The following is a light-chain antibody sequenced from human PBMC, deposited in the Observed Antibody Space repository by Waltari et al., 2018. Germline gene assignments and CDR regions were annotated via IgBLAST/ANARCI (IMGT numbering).Light chain of an antibody. CDR1: QNVSSN. V-gene: IGKV3-11*01. CDR3: QQRTNWL. CDR2: DAS. J-gene: IGKJ4*01. Sequence: EIVLTQSPATLSLSPGERATLSCRATQNVSSNLAWYQQTPGQAPRLLIYDASNRATGIPARFSGSGSGTDFTLTISSLEPEDFVVYYCQQRTNWLFGGGTKVEIK.